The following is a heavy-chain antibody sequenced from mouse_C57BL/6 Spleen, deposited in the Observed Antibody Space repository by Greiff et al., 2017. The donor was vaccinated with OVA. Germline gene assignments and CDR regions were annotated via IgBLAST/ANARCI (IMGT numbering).Heavy chain of an antibody. CDR2: IDPSDSYT. CDR3: ARWGWDAGRGFDY. D-gene: IGHD4-1*01. CDR1: GYTFTSYW. J-gene: IGHJ2*01. V-gene: IGHV1-50*01. Sequence: QVQLKEPGAELVKPGASVKLSCKASGYTFTSYWMQWVKQRPGQGLEWIGEIDPSDSYTNYNQKFKGKATLTVDTSSSTAYMQLSSLTSEDSAVYYCARWGWDAGRGFDYWGQGTTLTVSS.